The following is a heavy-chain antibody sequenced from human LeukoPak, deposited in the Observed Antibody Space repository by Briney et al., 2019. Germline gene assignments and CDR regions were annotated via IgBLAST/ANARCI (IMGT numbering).Heavy chain of an antibody. CDR3: ARDSRTVYYYGMDV. CDR2: VSSSNSDI. V-gene: IGHV3-21*01. CDR1: GFTVSSNY. Sequence: GGSLRLSCAASGFTVSSNYMSWVRQAPGKGLEWVSSVSSSNSDIYYADSVQGRFTISRDNAKNSLYLQMNSLRAEDTAVYYCARDSRTVYYYGMDVWGQGTTVTVSS. J-gene: IGHJ6*02.